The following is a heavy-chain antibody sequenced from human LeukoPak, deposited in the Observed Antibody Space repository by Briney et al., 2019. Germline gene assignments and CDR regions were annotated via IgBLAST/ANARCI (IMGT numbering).Heavy chain of an antibody. D-gene: IGHD3-9*01. V-gene: IGHV1-18*01. CDR1: GYTFTSYG. CDR2: ISAYNGNT. Sequence: EASVKVSCKASGYTFTSYGISWVRQAPGQGLEWMVWISAYNGNTNYAQKLQGRVTMTTDTSTSTAYMELRSLRSDDTAVYYCARGTTYYDILTGYYTDWFDPWGQGTLVTVSS. J-gene: IGHJ5*02. CDR3: ARGTTYYDILTGYYTDWFDP.